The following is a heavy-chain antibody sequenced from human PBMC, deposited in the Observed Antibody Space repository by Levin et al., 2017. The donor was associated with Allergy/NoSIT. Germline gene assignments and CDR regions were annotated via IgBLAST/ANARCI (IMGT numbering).Heavy chain of an antibody. V-gene: IGHV4-59*11. D-gene: IGHD3-10*01. CDR2: IRDSGAI. J-gene: IGHJ6*03. Sequence: PSETLSLTCTVSGGSISSPYWNWIRQSPGKGLEWIGHIRDSGAIHYNPSLKSRAIISVDRSKNQFSLKLNSVTAADTAMYYCVTGNDPRKTGVWDKGTAVTVSS. CDR1: GGSISSPY. CDR3: VTGNDPRKTGV.